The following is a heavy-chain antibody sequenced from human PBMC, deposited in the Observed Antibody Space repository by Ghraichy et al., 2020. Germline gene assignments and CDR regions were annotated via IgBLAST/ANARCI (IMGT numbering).Heavy chain of an antibody. CDR2: IIPIFGTT. CDR3: ARDRWFGELFESPNWFDP. J-gene: IGHJ5*02. V-gene: IGHV1-69*13. Sequence: SAKVSCKASGGTFSSYAISWVRQAPGQGLEWMGGIIPIFGTTNYAQKFQGRVTITADESTSTAYMELSSLRSEDTAVYYCARDRWFGELFESPNWFDPWGQGTLVTVSS. D-gene: IGHD3-10*01. CDR1: GGTFSSYA.